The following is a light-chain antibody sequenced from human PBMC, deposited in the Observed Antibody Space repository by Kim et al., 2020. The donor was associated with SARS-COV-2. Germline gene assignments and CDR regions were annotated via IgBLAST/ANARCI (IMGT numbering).Light chain of an antibody. CDR2: DAS. CDR3: QQRGDWPLT. V-gene: IGKV3-11*01. J-gene: IGKJ4*01. CDR1: QSVSSY. Sequence: EIVLTQSPATLSLSPGERATLSCRASQSVSSYLAWYQQKPGQAPSLLIYDASNRATGIPARFSGSGSGTDFTLTISSLEPEDFAVYYCQQRGDWPLTFGGGTKLEI.